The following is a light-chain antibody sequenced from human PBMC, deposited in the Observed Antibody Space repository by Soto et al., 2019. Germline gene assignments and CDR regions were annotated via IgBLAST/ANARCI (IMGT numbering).Light chain of an antibody. J-gene: IGLJ1*01. CDR3: ASYAGSTTLL. CDR2: EVS. CDR1: SSDIGSYKY. V-gene: IGLV2-14*03. Sequence: QSALTQPASVSGSRGQSITIACTGTSSDIGSYKYVPWYQQHPDKAPKLLIYEVSNRPSGVSNRFSGSKSGSTASLTISGLQAEDEADFYCASYAGSTTLLFGSGTKLTVL.